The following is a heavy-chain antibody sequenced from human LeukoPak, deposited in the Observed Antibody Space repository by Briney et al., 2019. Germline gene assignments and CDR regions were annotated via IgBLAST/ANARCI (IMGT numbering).Heavy chain of an antibody. CDR1: GYTFTGSY. V-gene: IGHV1-2*02. J-gene: IGHJ6*02. D-gene: IGHD3-10*01. Sequence: ASVKVSCKASGYTFTGSYMHWVRQAPGQGLEWMGWINPNSGGTNYAQKFQGRVTMTRDTSISTAYMELSRLRSDDTAVYYCARDTRRMVRGVIHYYYYYGMDVWGQGTTVTVSS. CDR3: ARDTRRMVRGVIHYYYYYGMDV. CDR2: INPNSGGT.